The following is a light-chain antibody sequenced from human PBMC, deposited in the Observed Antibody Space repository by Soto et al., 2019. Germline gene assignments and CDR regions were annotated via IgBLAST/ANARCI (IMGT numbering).Light chain of an antibody. J-gene: IGKJ4*01. CDR1: QSVRTS. CDR2: GAS. Sequence: EILLTQSPVSLSVSPGERATLSCRASQSVRTSLAWYQQKPGQAPSLLIYGASTRATGIPARFSGSGSGTDFTLTISILESEDFAVYYCQQHHDWPLTFGGGTEVEIK. CDR3: QQHHDWPLT. V-gene: IGKV3-15*01.